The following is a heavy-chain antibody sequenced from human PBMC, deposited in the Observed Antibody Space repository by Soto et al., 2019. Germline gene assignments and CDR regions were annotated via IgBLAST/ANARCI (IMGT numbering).Heavy chain of an antibody. Sequence: QVQLVQSGAEVKKPGASVKVSCKASGYTFTRYGISWVRQAPGQELEWMGWISAYNGNTKYAQKLQGRVTMTTDTSTSTAYMELRSLRSDDTAVYYCARDAVDSSGYYYYYYYGMDVWGQGTTVTVSS. V-gene: IGHV1-18*01. J-gene: IGHJ6*02. CDR3: ARDAVDSSGYYYYYYYGMDV. CDR1: GYTFTRYG. D-gene: IGHD3-22*01. CDR2: ISAYNGNT.